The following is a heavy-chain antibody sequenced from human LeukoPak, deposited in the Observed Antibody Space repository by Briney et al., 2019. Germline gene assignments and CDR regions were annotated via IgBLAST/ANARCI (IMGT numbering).Heavy chain of an antibody. CDR2: ISGSGGRT. Sequence: GVSLRLSCAVSGITLSNYGMSWVRQAPGKGLEWVAGISGSGGRTNYADSVKGRFTISRDSPKNTLYLQMNSLRAEDTAVYFCAKRGVVIRVVLVGFHKEAYYFDSWGQGALVTVSS. J-gene: IGHJ4*02. D-gene: IGHD3-10*01. CDR3: AKRGVVIRVVLVGFHKEAYYFDS. V-gene: IGHV3-23*01. CDR1: GITLSNYG.